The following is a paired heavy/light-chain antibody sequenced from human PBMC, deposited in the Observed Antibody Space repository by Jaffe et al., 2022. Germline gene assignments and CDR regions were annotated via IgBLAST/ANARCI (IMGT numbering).Light chain of an antibody. CDR1: QSLFYSFTNNDC. CDR3: QQCSYLPHT. Sequence: DIVMTQSPDSLAVSLGERATINCKSSQSLFYSFTNNDCLTWFQQKPGQPPKLLIYWASTRESGVPDRFSGSGSGTDFTLTITTLQAEDVAVYYCQQCSYLPHTFGQGTKLEIK. CDR2: WAS. V-gene: IGKV4-1*01. J-gene: IGKJ2*01.
Heavy chain of an antibody. Sequence: EVKLLQSGGGLVEPGGSLRISCVASGFTFRSYAMAWVRQAPGKGLEWVSGINADGITTHYAGSVKGRFTISRDNSKNTLYLQLSSLRAEDTALYYCATDHDHYYYILRTWGQGTLVTVSS. D-gene: IGHD3-22*01. CDR3: ATDHDHYYYILRT. CDR2: INADGITT. CDR1: GFTFRSYA. V-gene: IGHV3-23*01. J-gene: IGHJ5*02.